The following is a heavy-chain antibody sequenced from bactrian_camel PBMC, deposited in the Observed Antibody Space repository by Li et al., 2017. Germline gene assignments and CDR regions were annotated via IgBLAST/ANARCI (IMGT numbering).Heavy chain of an antibody. Sequence: VQLVESGGGSVQAGGSLRLTCVVSGYTYYIRDHCTAWFRQAPGKEREGVAHIDKNGVEAYADSVKGRSLITRDSAKNTISLQIHSLIPEDTATYYCATDGRPFTARRALGSMFRYWGQGTQVTVS. CDR2: IDKNGVE. CDR1: GYTYYIRDHC. CDR3: ATDGRPFTARRALGSMFRY. J-gene: IGHJ6*01. V-gene: IGHV3S1*01. D-gene: IGHD2*01.